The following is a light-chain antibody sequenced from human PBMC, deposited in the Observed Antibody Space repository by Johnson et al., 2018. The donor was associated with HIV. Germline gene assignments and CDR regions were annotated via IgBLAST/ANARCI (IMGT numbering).Light chain of an antibody. J-gene: IGLJ1*01. V-gene: IGLV1-51*01. CDR3: ATWDSILTPGGG. Sequence: QSVLTQSPSVSAAPGQKVTISCSGSSSNIGNNYVSWYQQLPGTAPKLLIYDNNKRPSGIPDRFSGSKSGTSATLGITGLQTGDEADYYCATWDSILTPGGGFGTGTKVTVL. CDR1: SSNIGNNY. CDR2: DNN.